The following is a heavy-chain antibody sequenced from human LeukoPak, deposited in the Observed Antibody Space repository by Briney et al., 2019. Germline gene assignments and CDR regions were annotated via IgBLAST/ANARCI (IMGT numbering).Heavy chain of an antibody. CDR3: ARDTTMITYWFDP. CDR1: GCXFTGYY. J-gene: IGHJ5*02. D-gene: IGHD5-18*01. Sequence: ASVKVSCKASGCXFTGYYIHWVRQAPGQGREWLGWINPNSGGTNYAQKFQGRVTMTRDTSVSTAYMELNRLRSDDTGVYYCARDTTMITYWFDPWGQGTLVTVSS. CDR2: INPNSGGT. V-gene: IGHV1-2*02.